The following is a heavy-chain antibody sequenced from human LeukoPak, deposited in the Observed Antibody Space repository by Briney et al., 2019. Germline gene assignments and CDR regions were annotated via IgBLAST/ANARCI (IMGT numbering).Heavy chain of an antibody. CDR3: ATWYSSGWTLDY. J-gene: IGHJ4*02. D-gene: IGHD6-19*01. CDR2: ISSSSSTI. V-gene: IGHV3-48*01. Sequence: GGSLRLSCAASGFTFSSYSMNWVPQAPRKGLEWVSYISSSSSTIYYAHSVKGRFTISRDNAKNSLYLQMNSLRAEDTAVYYCATWYSSGWTLDYWGQGTLVTVSS. CDR1: GFTFSSYS.